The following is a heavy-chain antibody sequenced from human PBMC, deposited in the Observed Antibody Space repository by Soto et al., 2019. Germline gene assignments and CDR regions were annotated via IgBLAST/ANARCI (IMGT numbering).Heavy chain of an antibody. CDR3: ARGKCYDVSTGYSTFDP. D-gene: IGHD3-9*01. Sequence: GGSLRLSCAASGFIFNNYWMHWVRQVPGKGLVWVSRVNSDGSTTNYADSVKGRFTISRDNAKNTLFLQMNSLRVEDTAVYYCARGKCYDVSTGYSTFDPWGQGVPVTVSS. V-gene: IGHV3-74*01. CDR2: VNSDGSTT. J-gene: IGHJ5*02. CDR1: GFIFNNYW.